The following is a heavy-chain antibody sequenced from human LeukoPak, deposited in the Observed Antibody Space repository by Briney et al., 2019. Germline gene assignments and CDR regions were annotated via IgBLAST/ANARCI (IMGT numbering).Heavy chain of an antibody. CDR1: GGSISSGSYY. J-gene: IGHJ5*02. D-gene: IGHD3-10*01. V-gene: IGHV4-61*01. CDR2: IYDSGST. Sequence: SQTLSLTCTVSGGSISSGSYYWSWIRQPPGKGLEWIGHIYDSGSTNYNPSLKSRVTISVDTSKNQFSLKLSSVTAADTAVYYCAREPYGSGSYSNWFDPWGQGTLVTVSS. CDR3: AREPYGSGSYSNWFDP.